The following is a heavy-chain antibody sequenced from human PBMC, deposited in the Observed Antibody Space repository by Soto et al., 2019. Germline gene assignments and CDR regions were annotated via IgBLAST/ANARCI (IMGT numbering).Heavy chain of an antibody. Sequence: GGSLRLSCAASGFSFSSYAMYWVRQAQGKGLEWVAVISYDGSNKYYADSVKGRFTISRDNSKNTLYLQMNSLRAEDTAVYYCARDQQSFDSSSYYGDFQHWGQGTLVTVSA. CDR1: GFSFSSYA. D-gene: IGHD6-6*01. J-gene: IGHJ1*01. CDR2: ISYDGSNK. V-gene: IGHV3-30-3*01. CDR3: ARDQQSFDSSSYYGDFQH.